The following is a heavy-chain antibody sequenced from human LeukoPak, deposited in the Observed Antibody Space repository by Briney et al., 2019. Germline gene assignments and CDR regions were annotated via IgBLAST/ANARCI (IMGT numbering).Heavy chain of an antibody. CDR3: ARGSGINHYNWFDP. CDR2: IRDSGDST. CDR1: GFSFSSYA. D-gene: IGHD6-13*01. Sequence: GGSLILSCAASGFSFSSYAMNWVRQAPGKGLEWVSGIRDSGDSTFYADSVKGRFTISRDNPKNTLSLHMDSLRADDTALYYCARGSGINHYNWFDPWGQGTLVTVSS. V-gene: IGHV3-23*01. J-gene: IGHJ5*02.